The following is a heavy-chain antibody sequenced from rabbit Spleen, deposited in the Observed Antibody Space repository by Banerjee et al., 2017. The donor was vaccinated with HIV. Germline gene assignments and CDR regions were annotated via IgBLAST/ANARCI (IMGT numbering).Heavy chain of an antibody. Sequence: QSLEESGGDLVKPGASLTLTCTASGFSFSAVHWIYWVRQAPGKGLEWIGCIYVGSGSTHYASWAKGRFTMHKTSSTTVTLQLTSLTAADTATYFCAMSGYVGGDYTWDLWGPGTLVTVS. CDR3: AMSGYVGGDYTWDL. CDR2: IYVGSGST. J-gene: IGHJ4*01. V-gene: IGHV1S40*01. CDR1: GFSFSAVHW. D-gene: IGHD1-1*01.